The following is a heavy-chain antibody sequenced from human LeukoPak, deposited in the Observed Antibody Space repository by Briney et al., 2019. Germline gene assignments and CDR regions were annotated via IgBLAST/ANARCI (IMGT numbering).Heavy chain of an antibody. J-gene: IGHJ6*03. D-gene: IGHD3-22*01. CDR1: GGTFSSYT. Sequence: ASVKVSCEASGGTFSSYTISWVRQAPGQGLEWMGRIIPISGTANYAQKFQDRVTITTDESTSTAYMELSSLRSEDTAVYYCARDRPYYYDSSGYYYRSDYYYYYMDVWGKGTTVTVSS. CDR2: IIPISGTA. V-gene: IGHV1-69*05. CDR3: ARDRPYYYDSSGYYYRSDYYYYYMDV.